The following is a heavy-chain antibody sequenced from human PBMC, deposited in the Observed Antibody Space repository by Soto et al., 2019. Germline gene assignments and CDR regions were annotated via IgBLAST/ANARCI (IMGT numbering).Heavy chain of an antibody. V-gene: IGHV2-26*01. CDR2: IFSNDEK. Sequence: QVTLKESGPVLVKPTETLTLTSTVSGISLSNARMGVSWIRQPPGKALEWLAHIFSNDEKSYSTSLKSRLTFSKDTSKRRVVLTMSNMDPVATASYCCARTTDLECIVGSCYVDYLVQGTLVTFSS. J-gene: IGHJ4*02. CDR3: ARTTDLECIVGSCYVDY. D-gene: IGHD2-15*01. CDR1: GISLSNARMG.